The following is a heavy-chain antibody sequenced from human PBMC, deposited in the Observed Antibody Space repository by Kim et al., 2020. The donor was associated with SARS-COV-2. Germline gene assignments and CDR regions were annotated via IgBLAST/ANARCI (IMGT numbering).Heavy chain of an antibody. V-gene: IGHV3-30-3*01. J-gene: IGHJ3*02. CDR1: GFTFSSYA. D-gene: IGHD3-22*01. Sequence: GGSLRLSCAASGFTFSSYAMHWVRQAPGKGLEWVAVISYDGINKYYADSVKGRFTISRDNSKNTLYLQMNSLRAEDTAVYYCARDPDDSSGSDAFDIWGQSTILSVPS. CDR2: ISYDGINK. CDR3: ARDPDDSSGSDAFDI.